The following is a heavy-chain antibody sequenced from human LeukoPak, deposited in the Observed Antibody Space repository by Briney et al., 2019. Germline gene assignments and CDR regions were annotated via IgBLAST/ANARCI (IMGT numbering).Heavy chain of an antibody. J-gene: IGHJ5*02. CDR3: AKDLGSSSWLEPLGNWFDP. CDR2: ISSSSSYI. CDR1: GLTFSRYS. Sequence: GGSLRLSCAASGLTFSRYSMNWVRQAPGKGLEWVSSISSSSSYIYYADSVKGRFTISRDNAKNSLYLQMNSLRAEDTAVYYCAKDLGSSSWLEPLGNWFDPWGQGTLVTVSS. V-gene: IGHV3-21*01. D-gene: IGHD6-13*01.